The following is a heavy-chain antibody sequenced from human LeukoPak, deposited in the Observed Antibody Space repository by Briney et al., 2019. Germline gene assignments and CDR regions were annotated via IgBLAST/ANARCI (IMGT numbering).Heavy chain of an antibody. Sequence: GGSLRLSCAASGFTFSSYSMNWVRQAPGKGLEWVSSISSSSSYIYYADSVKGRFTISRDNAKNSLYLQMNSLRAEDTAVYYCARAFNYGSSGYKPLYYFDYWGQGTLVTVSS. J-gene: IGHJ4*02. CDR1: GFTFSSYS. CDR2: ISSSSSYI. D-gene: IGHD3-22*01. V-gene: IGHV3-21*01. CDR3: ARAFNYGSSGYKPLYYFDY.